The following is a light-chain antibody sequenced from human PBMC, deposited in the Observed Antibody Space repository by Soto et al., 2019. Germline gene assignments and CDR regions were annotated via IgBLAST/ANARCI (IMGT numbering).Light chain of an antibody. CDR1: QSVASNY. Sequence: EIVLTQSPGTLSLSPGQRATLSCRASQSVASNYLAWYQQKPGQPPRLLIDGASSRATGISDRFSGSGSGTDFTLTISRLEPEDFAVYWCQQYGSSPPSITFGQGTRLEIK. CDR2: GAS. J-gene: IGKJ5*01. V-gene: IGKV3-20*01. CDR3: QQYGSSPPSIT.